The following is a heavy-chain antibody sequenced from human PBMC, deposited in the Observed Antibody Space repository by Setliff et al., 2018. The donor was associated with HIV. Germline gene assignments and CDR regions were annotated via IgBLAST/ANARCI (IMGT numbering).Heavy chain of an antibody. D-gene: IGHD3-10*01. CDR1: GFTFSNHW. V-gene: IGHV3-74*01. J-gene: IGHJ4*02. CDR3: TTAVAQNWYGSGNENY. CDR2: INGDGTGI. Sequence: GGSLRLSCAASGFTFSNHWMHWVRQAPGKGLVWVSRINGDGTGIIYADSVEGRFTISRDDSRSTLYLQMNSLITEDTALYYCTTAVAQNWYGSGNENYWGQGTLVTVSS.